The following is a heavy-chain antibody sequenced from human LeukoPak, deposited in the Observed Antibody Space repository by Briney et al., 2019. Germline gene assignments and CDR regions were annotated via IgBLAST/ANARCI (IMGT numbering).Heavy chain of an antibody. CDR1: GFTFSNYA. CDR3: ARVGPLATRSAGHYYFDL. CDR2: VSDKGDAT. J-gene: IGHJ2*01. Sequence: GGSLRLSCAASGFTFSNYAMSWVRRAPGKGLEWFSTVSDKGDATAHADSVKGRFTISRDNAKDTLSLLVNILRAEDTAVYYCARVGPLATRSAGHYYFDLWGRGTLVTVSS. V-gene: IGHV3-23*01. D-gene: IGHD3-10*01.